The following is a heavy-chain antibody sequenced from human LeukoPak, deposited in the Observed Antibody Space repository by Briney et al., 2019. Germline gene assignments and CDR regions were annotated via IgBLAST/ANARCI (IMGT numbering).Heavy chain of an antibody. CDR2: ISGSGGST. J-gene: IGHJ4*02. Sequence: GGSLRLSCAASGFTFSSYAMSWVRQAPGKGLEWDSAISGSGGSTYYADSVKGRFTISRDNSKNTLYLQMNSLRAEDTAVYYCAKAMTVVVITGYYFDYWGPGTLVTVSS. V-gene: IGHV3-23*01. D-gene: IGHD3-22*01. CDR3: AKAMTVVVITGYYFDY. CDR1: GFTFSSYA.